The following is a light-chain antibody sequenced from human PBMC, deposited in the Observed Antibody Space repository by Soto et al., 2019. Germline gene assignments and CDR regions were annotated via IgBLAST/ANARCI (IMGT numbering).Light chain of an antibody. J-gene: IGKJ2*01. CDR3: QQYTTFLYT. CDR1: QSINTW. CDR2: KAS. V-gene: IGKV1-5*03. Sequence: DIQMTQSPSTLSASVGDRVTITCRASQSINTWLAWYQQKPGKAPKLLIYKASTLESGVPSRFSGSGSGTEFTLTISSLQPDDFATYYCQQYTTFLYTFGQGTKLEI.